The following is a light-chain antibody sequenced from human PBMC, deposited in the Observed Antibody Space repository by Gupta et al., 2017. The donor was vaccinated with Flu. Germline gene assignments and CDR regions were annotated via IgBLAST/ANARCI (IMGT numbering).Light chain of an antibody. CDR3: QHRDSTLCT. V-gene: IGKV1-39*01. J-gene: IGKJ2*02. CDR2: AAS. Sequence: PSSLSASVGDRVTITCRASQRISSYLNWYQQKPGKAPKLLIYAASRVQSGVPSRFSGSGSGTDFTLTISRLQPEDFATYYCQHRDSTLCTFGQGTKMDIK. CDR1: QRISSY.